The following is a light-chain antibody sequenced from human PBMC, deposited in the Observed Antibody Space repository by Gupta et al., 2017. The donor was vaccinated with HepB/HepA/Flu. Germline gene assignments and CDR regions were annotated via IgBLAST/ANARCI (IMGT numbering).Light chain of an antibody. CDR3: SSVRTGSTLVV. CDR1: SSDVGGFNS. V-gene: IGLV2-14*01. CDR2: EVS. Sequence: SALTQPASVSGSPVQSITISCTCSSSDVGGFNSVSWYQQYPGRAPKLLIYEVSNRPSGVSYRFSGSKSGNTASLTISGLQAEDDADYYCSSVRTGSTLVVFGGGTKVTVL. J-gene: IGLJ2*01.